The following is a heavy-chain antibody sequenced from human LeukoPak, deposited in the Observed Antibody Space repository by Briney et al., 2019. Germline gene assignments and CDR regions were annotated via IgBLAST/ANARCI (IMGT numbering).Heavy chain of an antibody. V-gene: IGHV3-33*06. J-gene: IGHJ6*03. Sequence: GRSLRLSCAASGFMFSDYGMHWVRQAPGKGLEWVAAIWYDGSNIFYADSVKGRFTISRDDSKNALYLQMNSLRAEDTADYYCAKEGDRGEALYYYYMDVWGNGTTVTVSS. D-gene: IGHD3-10*01. CDR1: GFMFSDYG. CDR3: AKEGDRGEALYYYYMDV. CDR2: IWYDGSNI.